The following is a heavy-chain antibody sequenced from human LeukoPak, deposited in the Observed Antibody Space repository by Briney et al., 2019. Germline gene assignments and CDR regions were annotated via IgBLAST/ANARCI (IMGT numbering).Heavy chain of an antibody. D-gene: IGHD2-2*01. J-gene: IGHJ6*02. CDR2: ISSSGSTI. CDR3: ARGIVYQLLYYGMDV. Sequence: PGGSLRLSCAASGFTFSDYYMSWIRQAPGKGLEWVSCISSSGSTIYYADSVKGRFTISRDNAKNSLYLQMNSLRAEDTAVYYCARGIVYQLLYYGMDVWGQGTTVTVSS. CDR1: GFTFSDYY. V-gene: IGHV3-11*01.